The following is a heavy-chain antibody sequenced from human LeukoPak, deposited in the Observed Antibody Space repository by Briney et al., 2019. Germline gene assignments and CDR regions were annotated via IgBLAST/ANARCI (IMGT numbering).Heavy chain of an antibody. CDR3: ANEDLYTGMDV. Sequence: GGSLRLSCAASGFTFSGYAMSWVSQARGKGLKWVSAISDSGGFTYYGDSVKGRFTISRDNSKNRVYLQMNSLRAEDTAVYYCANEDLYTGMDVWGKGTTITVSS. CDR1: GFTFSGYA. V-gene: IGHV3-23*01. D-gene: IGHD4-11*01. CDR2: ISDSGGFT. J-gene: IGHJ6*04.